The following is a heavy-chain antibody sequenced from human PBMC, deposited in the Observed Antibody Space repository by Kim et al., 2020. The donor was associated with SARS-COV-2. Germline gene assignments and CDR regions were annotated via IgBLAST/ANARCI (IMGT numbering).Heavy chain of an antibody. V-gene: IGHV3-7*04. J-gene: IGHJ4*02. CDR3: ARGWLADS. Sequence: GSLKDYVDSVKGRVTISRDNAKNSLSLLMNNLRPEDTAVYFCARGWLADSWGQGTLVTVSS. D-gene: IGHD6-19*01. CDR2: GSLK.